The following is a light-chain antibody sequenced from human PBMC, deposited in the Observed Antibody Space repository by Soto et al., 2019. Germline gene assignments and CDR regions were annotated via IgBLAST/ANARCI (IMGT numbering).Light chain of an antibody. CDR3: QQYDSFWT. V-gene: IGKV1-5*01. J-gene: IGKJ1*01. Sequence: DIQMTQSPSTLSASVGDRVTITCRASQTINNWLAWYQQKPGEAPRLLIYDASNLETGVPSRFSGSGSGTEFTLTINSLRPDDFASYYCQQYDSFWTFGQGTTVEIK. CDR2: DAS. CDR1: QTINNW.